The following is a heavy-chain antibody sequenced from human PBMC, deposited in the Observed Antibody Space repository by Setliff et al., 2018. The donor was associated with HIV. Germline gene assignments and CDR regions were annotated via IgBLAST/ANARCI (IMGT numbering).Heavy chain of an antibody. CDR2: ISSSSSYT. Sequence: PGESLKISCAASGFTFSSYSMNWVRQAPGKGLEWVSYISSSSSYTHYADSVKGRFTISRDNVKNSLYLQMNGLRAEETAVYYCARDRYSGSSTDYWGQGTLVTAPQ. D-gene: IGHD1-26*01. J-gene: IGHJ4*02. CDR3: ARDRYSGSSTDY. CDR1: GFTFSSYS. V-gene: IGHV3-21*01.